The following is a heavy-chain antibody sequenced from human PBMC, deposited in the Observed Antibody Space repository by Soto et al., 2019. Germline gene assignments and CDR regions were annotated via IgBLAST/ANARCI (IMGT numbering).Heavy chain of an antibody. J-gene: IGHJ6*02. CDR2: IYDSGST. CDR3: ARINPGAGYYYGMDV. V-gene: IGHV4-30-2*01. Sequence: SETLSLTCAFSGCSISSDGSSWSWIRQPPGKGLEWIGYIYDSGSTYYNPSLKSRVTMSVDTSKNQFSLKLSSVTAVDTAVYYCARINPGAGYYYGMDVWGQGTTVTVSS. D-gene: IGHD3-10*01. CDR1: GCSISSDGSS.